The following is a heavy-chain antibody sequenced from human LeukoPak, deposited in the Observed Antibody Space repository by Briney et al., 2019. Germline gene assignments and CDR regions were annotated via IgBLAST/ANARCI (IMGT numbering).Heavy chain of an antibody. J-gene: IGHJ4*02. D-gene: IGHD4-23*01. CDR1: GFTFSSYA. Sequence: GGSLTLSCAASGFTFSSYAMSWVRQAPGRGLEWVSGVSGSGSTTYYADSVKGRFTISRENSKNTLFLQMNSLRAEDTAVYYCAKLLDPYGANVDYWGQGTLVSVSS. CDR2: VSGSGSTT. V-gene: IGHV3-23*01. CDR3: AKLLDPYGANVDY.